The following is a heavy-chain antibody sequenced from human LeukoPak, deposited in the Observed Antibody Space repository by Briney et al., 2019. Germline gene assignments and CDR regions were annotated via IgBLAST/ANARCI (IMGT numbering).Heavy chain of an antibody. Sequence: GGSLRLSCAASGFTVITNDMTWIRQAPGKGLDWVSVLYSDGNTKYADSVQGRFTISRDNSKNTLYLEMNSLSPDDTAVYYCARGVEPLAANTLAYWGQGTLVTVSS. CDR1: GFTVITND. V-gene: IGHV3-53*01. D-gene: IGHD1-14*01. CDR3: ARGVEPLAANTLAY. CDR2: LYSDGNT. J-gene: IGHJ4*02.